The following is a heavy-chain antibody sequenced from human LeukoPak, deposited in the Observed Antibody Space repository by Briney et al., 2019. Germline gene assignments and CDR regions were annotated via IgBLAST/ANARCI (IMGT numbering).Heavy chain of an antibody. CDR1: GGSFSSYA. V-gene: IGHV1-69*04. Sequence: AVKLTLKCSGGSFSSYAISWVRQPPGQGLEWVWMIIPILGIANYAQKFQGRVTITADKSTSTAYMELSSLRSEDTAVYYCARRLYDILTGSGNWFDPWGQGTLVTVSS. CDR2: IIPILGIA. CDR3: ARRLYDILTGSGNWFDP. J-gene: IGHJ5*02. D-gene: IGHD3-9*01.